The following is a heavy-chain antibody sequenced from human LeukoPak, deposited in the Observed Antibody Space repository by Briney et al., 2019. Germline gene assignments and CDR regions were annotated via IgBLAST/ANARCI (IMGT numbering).Heavy chain of an antibody. CDR1: GDSISSSSYY. D-gene: IGHD6-19*01. J-gene: IGHJ4*02. V-gene: IGHV4-39*07. CDR2: IYYSGST. CDR3: ARVNGGWYDY. Sequence: SETLSLTCTVSGDSISSSSYYWGWLRQPPGKGLEWIGSIYYSGSTYYNPSLKSRVTISVDTSKNQFSLKLSSVTAADTAVYYCARVNGGWYDYWGQGTLVTVSS.